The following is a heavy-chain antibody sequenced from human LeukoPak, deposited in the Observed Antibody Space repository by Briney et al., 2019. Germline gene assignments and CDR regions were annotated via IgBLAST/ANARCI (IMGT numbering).Heavy chain of an antibody. CDR3: ARARGGLAYCGGDCLRETLYYYYYGMDV. CDR2: IYHSGST. V-gene: IGHV4-38-2*02. D-gene: IGHD2-21*02. CDR1: GYSISSGYY. J-gene: IGHJ6*02. Sequence: SETLSLTCTVSGYSISSGYYWGWIRQPPGKGLEWIGSIYHSGSTYYNPSLKSRVTISVDTSKNQFSLKLSSVTAADTAVYYCARARGGLAYCGGDCLRETLYYYYYGMDVWGQGTTVTVSS.